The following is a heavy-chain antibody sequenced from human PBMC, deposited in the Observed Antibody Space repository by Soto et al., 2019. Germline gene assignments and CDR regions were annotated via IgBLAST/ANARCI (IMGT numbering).Heavy chain of an antibody. V-gene: IGHV4-59*08. D-gene: IGHD2-15*01. CDR1: GGSISTYY. Sequence: QVQLQESGPGLVKPSETLSLTCTVSGGSISTYYWSWIRQPPGKGLEWIGYIYFTGSANYNPSLKSRVTTSIDTSKNQFSLKLSSVTAADTAVYFCARLPTSRYYFDYWGQGTLVTVSS. J-gene: IGHJ4*02. CDR3: ARLPTSRYYFDY. CDR2: IYFTGSA.